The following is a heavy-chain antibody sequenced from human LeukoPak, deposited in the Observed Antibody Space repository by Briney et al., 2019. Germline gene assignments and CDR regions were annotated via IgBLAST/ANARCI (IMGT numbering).Heavy chain of an antibody. CDR3: ARDRATGCSSSWSPPHYYMDV. CDR2: ISSSGSTI. V-gene: IGHV3-48*03. D-gene: IGHD6-13*01. J-gene: IGHJ6*03. Sequence: GGSLRLSCAASGLTFSSYEMNWVRQAPGKGLEWVSYISSSGSTIYYADSVKGRFTISRDNAKNSLYLQMNSLRAEDTAVYYCARDRATGCSSSWSPPHYYMDVWGKGTTVTVSS. CDR1: GLTFSSYE.